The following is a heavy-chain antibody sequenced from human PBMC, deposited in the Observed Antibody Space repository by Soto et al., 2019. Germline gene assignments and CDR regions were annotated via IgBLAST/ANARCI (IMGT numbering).Heavy chain of an antibody. V-gene: IGHV3-15*01. CDR1: GFAFSNAW. J-gene: IGHJ4*02. Sequence: EVQLVESGGGFVKPGGSLRVSCAASGFAFSNAWMSWVRQAPGKGLEWVGRIKSETDGETTDYVAPVKGRFTISRDDSKNTLYLPMNILKIEDTAVYYCTTDLNGGFDYWGRGTLVTVSS. D-gene: IGHD2-8*01. CDR3: TTDLNGGFDY. CDR2: IKSETDGETT.